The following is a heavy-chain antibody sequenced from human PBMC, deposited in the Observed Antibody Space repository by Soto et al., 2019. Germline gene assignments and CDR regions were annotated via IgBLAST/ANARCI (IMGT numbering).Heavy chain of an antibody. D-gene: IGHD3-3*01. V-gene: IGHV4-59*08. CDR1: GGSISSYY. J-gene: IGHJ4*02. CDR3: ARLLSGYYMGSDY. Sequence: SLTCTVSGGSISSYYWSWIRQPPGKGLEWIGYIYYSGSTNYNPSLKSRVTISIDTSKNQFSLKLSSVTAADTAVYYCARLLSGYYMGSDYWGQGTLVTVSS. CDR2: IYYSGST.